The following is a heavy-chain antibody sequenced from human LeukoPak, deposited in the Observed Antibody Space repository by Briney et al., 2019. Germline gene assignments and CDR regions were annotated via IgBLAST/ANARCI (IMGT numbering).Heavy chain of an antibody. CDR1: GYSFTSYW. V-gene: IGHV5-51*01. CDR2: IYPGDSDT. Sequence: GESLKISCKGSGYSFTSYWIGWVRQMPGKGLEWMGIIYPGDSDTRYSPSFQGQVTISADKSISTAYLQWSSLKASDTAMYYCASLPVVNPTDDAFDIWGQGTMVTVSS. D-gene: IGHD4-23*01. CDR3: ASLPVVNPTDDAFDI. J-gene: IGHJ3*02.